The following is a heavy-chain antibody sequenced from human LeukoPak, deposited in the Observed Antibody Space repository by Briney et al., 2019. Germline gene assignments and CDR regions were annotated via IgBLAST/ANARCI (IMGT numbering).Heavy chain of an antibody. D-gene: IGHD2-8*01. CDR1: GGSFNTYY. Sequence: SETLSLTCAVYGGSFNTYYWNWIRQSPGKGLEWIGEINHTGTTNYNPSLKSRVTISVDTSKNQFSLKLSSVTAADTAVYYCARDRNGYNWFDPWGQGTLVTVSS. CDR3: ARDRNGYNWFDP. V-gene: IGHV4-34*01. J-gene: IGHJ5*02. CDR2: INHTGTT.